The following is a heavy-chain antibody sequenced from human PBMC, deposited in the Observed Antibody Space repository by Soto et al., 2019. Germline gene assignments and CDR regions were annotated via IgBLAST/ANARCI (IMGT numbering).Heavy chain of an antibody. CDR2: INQDGSDQ. J-gene: IGHJ5*02. CDR1: GFIFSNPW. Sequence: EVQVVESGGGLVQPGGSLRLSCAASGFIFSNPWMTWVRQVPGRGLEWVANINQDGSDQYYLDAVKGRFTISRDNAKNSLFLQRNSLRVEDTAVYYCATSMRHTLDPWGQGTLVTVSS. CDR3: ATSMRHTLDP. D-gene: IGHD2-8*01. V-gene: IGHV3-7*01.